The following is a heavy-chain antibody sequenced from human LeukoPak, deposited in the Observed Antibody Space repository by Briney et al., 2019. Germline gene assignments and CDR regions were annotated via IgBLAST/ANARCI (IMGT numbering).Heavy chain of an antibody. Sequence: GGSLRLSCAASGFTFSSYAMSWVRQAPGEGLEWVSAISGSGGAPYYADSVKGRFTIPRDNSKNTLYMQMNSLRAEDTAVYYCAKDYPRGDSNSSLPPDFWGQGTLVTVSS. CDR2: ISGSGGAP. V-gene: IGHV3-23*01. CDR3: AKDYPRGDSNSSLPPDF. D-gene: IGHD3-22*01. CDR1: GFTFSSYA. J-gene: IGHJ4*02.